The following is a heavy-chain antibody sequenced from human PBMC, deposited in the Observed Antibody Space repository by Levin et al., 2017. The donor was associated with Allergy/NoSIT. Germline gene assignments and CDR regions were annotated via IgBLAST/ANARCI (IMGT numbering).Heavy chain of an antibody. D-gene: IGHD3-10*01. Sequence: ASVKVSCKASGYTFTGYYMHWVRQAPGQGLEWMGWINPNSGGTNYAQKFQGRVTMTRDTSISTAYMELSRLRSDDTAVYYCARAYGSGSYPFDYWGQGTLVTVSS. CDR1: GYTFTGYY. V-gene: IGHV1-2*02. J-gene: IGHJ4*02. CDR2: INPNSGGT. CDR3: ARAYGSGSYPFDY.